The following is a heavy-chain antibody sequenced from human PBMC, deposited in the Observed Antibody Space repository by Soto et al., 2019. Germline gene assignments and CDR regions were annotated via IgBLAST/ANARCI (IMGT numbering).Heavy chain of an antibody. CDR1: GGSISSYY. D-gene: IGHD6-6*01. CDR2: IYYSGST. Sequence: LSLTCTVSGGSISSYYWSWIRQPPGKGLEWIGYIYYSGSTNYNPSLKSRVTISVDTSKNQLSLKLSSVTATDTAVYYCARARIAGYGMDVWGQGTTVTVSS. J-gene: IGHJ6*02. CDR3: ARARIAGYGMDV. V-gene: IGHV4-59*12.